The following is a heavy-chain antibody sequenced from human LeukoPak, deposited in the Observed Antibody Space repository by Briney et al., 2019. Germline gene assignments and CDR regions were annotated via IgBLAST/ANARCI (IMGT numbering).Heavy chain of an antibody. D-gene: IGHD3-10*01. J-gene: IGHJ5*02. CDR3: ARLITMVRGARMGWFDP. CDR2: IYCSGST. Sequence: SETLSLTCTVSGGSISSGGYYWSWIRQHPGKGLEWIGYIYCSGSTYYNPSLKSRVTISVDTSKNQFSLKLSSVTAADTAVYYCARLITMVRGARMGWFDPWGQGTLVTVSS. CDR1: GGSISSGGYY. V-gene: IGHV4-31*03.